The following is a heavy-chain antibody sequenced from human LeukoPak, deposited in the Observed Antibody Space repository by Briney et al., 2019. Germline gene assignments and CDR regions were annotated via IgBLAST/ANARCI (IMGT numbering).Heavy chain of an antibody. CDR1: GFSVSGKF. D-gene: IGHD2-21*01. Sequence: GGSLRLSCAASGFSVSGKFMSWVRQAPGKGLEWVSIIHYDGKIRYAGSVGGRFTIYRDDSENTPFLQMNSLRVDDTAVYFCASGDGYLQPYWGQGTLVTVSS. J-gene: IGHJ4*02. CDR2: IHYDGKI. CDR3: ASGDGYLQPY. V-gene: IGHV3-53*01.